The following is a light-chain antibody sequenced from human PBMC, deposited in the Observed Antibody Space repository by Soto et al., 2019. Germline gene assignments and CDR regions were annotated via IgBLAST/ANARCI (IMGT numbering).Light chain of an antibody. J-gene: IGKJ1*01. V-gene: IGKV1-5*03. CDR1: QNINIL. Sequence: DIQMTQSPSTLSASIGDRVTITCRASQNINILLAWYQQNPGKAPKFLISRASILESGVPSRFSGSGSGTDFTLTISALKPVDFATYSAQQYISYSWTFGQGPKVKIK. CDR3: QQYISYSWT. CDR2: RAS.